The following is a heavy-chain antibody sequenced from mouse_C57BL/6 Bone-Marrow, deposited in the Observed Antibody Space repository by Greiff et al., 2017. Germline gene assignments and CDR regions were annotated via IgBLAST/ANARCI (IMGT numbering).Heavy chain of an antibody. J-gene: IGHJ3*01. CDR2: INSDGGST. CDR3: ANYSNYGTWFAY. V-gene: IGHV5-2*03. D-gene: IGHD2-5*01. Sequence: EVMLVESGGGLVQPGESLKLSCESNEYEFPSHDMSWVRKTPEKRLELVAAINSDGGSTYYPDTMERRFIISRDNTKKTLYLQMSSLRSEDTALYYCANYSNYGTWFAYWGQGTLVTVSA. CDR1: EYEFPSHD.